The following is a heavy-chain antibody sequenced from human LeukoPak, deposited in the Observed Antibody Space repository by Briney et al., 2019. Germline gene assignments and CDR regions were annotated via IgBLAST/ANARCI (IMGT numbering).Heavy chain of an antibody. D-gene: IGHD2-15*01. CDR2: IIPIFGTA. J-gene: IGHJ4*02. CDR1: GGTFSSYA. CDR3: ARDGASGYSLITFGY. Sequence: SVKVSCKASGGTFSSYAISWVRQAPGQGLEWMGGIIPIFGTANYAQKFQGRVTITADESTSTAYMELSSLRSEDTAVYYCARDGASGYSLITFGYWGQGTLVTVSS. V-gene: IGHV1-69*01.